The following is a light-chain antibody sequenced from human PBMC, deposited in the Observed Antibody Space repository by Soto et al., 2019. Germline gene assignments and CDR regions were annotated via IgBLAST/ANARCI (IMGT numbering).Light chain of an antibody. Sequence: QSVLTQPPSASGTPGQRVTISCSGGSSNIGTNTVNWYQHLPGTAPKLLIFADAQRPSGVPDRFSGSKSGTSASLAISGLQSEDEADYCCGAWDDSLNGYVFGTGTKVTVL. J-gene: IGLJ1*01. CDR1: SSNIGTNT. CDR3: GAWDDSLNGYV. CDR2: ADA. V-gene: IGLV1-44*01.